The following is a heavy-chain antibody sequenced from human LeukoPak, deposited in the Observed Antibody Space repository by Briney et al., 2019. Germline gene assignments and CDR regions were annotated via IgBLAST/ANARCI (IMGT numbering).Heavy chain of an antibody. Sequence: GGSLRLSCAASGFSFSGFDMNWVRQAPGKGLEWIAHIGTSVNAIYYADSVKGRFTISRDNARDSLSLQMDSLRVEDTAVYYCAKDSVWFGDLLNWGQGALVIASS. D-gene: IGHD3-10*01. CDR2: IGTSVNAI. CDR1: GFSFSGFD. J-gene: IGHJ4*02. V-gene: IGHV3-48*03. CDR3: AKDSVWFGDLLN.